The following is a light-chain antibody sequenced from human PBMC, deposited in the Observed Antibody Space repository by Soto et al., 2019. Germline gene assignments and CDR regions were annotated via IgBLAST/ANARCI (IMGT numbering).Light chain of an antibody. J-gene: IGKJ5*01. Sequence: EIVLTQSPGTLSLSPGERATLSCRASQLVSSSLLAWYQQKPGQTPRLLIYGASSRATGTPDRISGGGSGTHFTLTISRLEPEDFAVYYCQHYVTSSITFGQGTRLEIK. CDR3: QHYVTSSIT. CDR2: GAS. CDR1: QLVSSSL. V-gene: IGKV3-20*01.